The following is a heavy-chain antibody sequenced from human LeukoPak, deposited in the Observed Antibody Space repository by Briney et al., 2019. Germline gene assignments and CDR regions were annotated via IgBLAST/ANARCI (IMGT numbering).Heavy chain of an antibody. CDR2: INSNGGST. J-gene: IGHJ6*01. D-gene: IGHD3-10*01. CDR3: VKSVSRGYYYYGMDV. CDR1: GFTFSSYA. V-gene: IGHV3-64D*06. Sequence: GGSLRLSCSASGFTFSSYAMHWVRQAPGKGLEYVSSINSNGGSTYYADSVKGRFTISRDNSKNTVYLQMSSLRAEDTAVYYCVKSVSRGYYYYGMDVWGQGTTVTV.